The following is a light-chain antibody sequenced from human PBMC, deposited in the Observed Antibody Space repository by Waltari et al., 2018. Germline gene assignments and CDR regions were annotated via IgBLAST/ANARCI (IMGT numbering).Light chain of an antibody. V-gene: IGLV2-14*01. Sequence: QSALTQPTSVSGSPGQSITISCTGTSRDVGIYNYVSWYQQYPGKVPQLLIYDVSDRPSGVSSRFSGSKSGNTASLTISGLQADDEADYYCNSYTGSSSWVFGGGTKLTVL. CDR1: SRDVGIYNY. J-gene: IGLJ3*02. CDR2: DVS. CDR3: NSYTGSSSWV.